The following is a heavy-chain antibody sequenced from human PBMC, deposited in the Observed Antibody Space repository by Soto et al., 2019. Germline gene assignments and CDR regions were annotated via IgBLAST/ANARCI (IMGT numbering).Heavy chain of an antibody. V-gene: IGHV4-4*02. Sequence: SETLSLTCAVSGGSISSSNWWSWVRQPPRKELEWIGEIYHSGRTTSNPSLNSRVTIPVANPKNQFSLKLRSLTAADTPVYYCARDSGVSHSFGGGLDPLSAKCYYGMDVWGQGTTVT. CDR2: IYHSGRT. D-gene: IGHD3-10*01. CDR1: GGSISSSNW. J-gene: IGHJ6*02. CDR3: ARDSGVSHSFGGGLDPLSAKCYYGMDV.